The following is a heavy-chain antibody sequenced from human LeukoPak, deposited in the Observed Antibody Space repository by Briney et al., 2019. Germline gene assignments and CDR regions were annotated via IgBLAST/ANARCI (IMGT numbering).Heavy chain of an antibody. Sequence: PGGCLRLSCSAAVVPFNAYRMTWVRQAPWKGLEWVGNIRQDGDTKYYVDSVKGRFTISRDNAMNSLYLQMNSLRAEDTAIYYCARSLPYGTTWYGRSDFWGQGTLVTVSS. V-gene: IGHV3-7*03. CDR2: IRQDGDTK. CDR3: ARSLPYGTTWYGRSDF. D-gene: IGHD6-13*01. J-gene: IGHJ4*02. CDR1: VVPFNAYR.